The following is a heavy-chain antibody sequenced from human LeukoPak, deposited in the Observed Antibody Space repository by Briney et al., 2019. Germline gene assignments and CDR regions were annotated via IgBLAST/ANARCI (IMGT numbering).Heavy chain of an antibody. J-gene: IGHJ4*02. CDR3: VCFSLVRRNLDY. V-gene: IGHV3-30*04. CDR1: GFTFSSYV. Sequence: GGSLRLSCAASGFTFSSYVMHWVRQAPGKGLEWVAIISYDGSNEYYADSVKGRFTISRDNSKNTLYLQMNSLRAEDTAVYYCVCFSLVRRNLDYWGQGTLVTVSS. D-gene: IGHD3-16*01. CDR2: ISYDGSNE.